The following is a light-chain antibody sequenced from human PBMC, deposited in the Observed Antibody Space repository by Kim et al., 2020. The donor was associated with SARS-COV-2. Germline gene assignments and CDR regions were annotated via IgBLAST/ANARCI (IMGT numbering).Light chain of an antibody. V-gene: IGLV4-69*01. CDR3: QTWGTGIQV. Sequence: ASVQLTCTLSNGPSSCAIGCHQKQAEKGRRYLRRLNSDGSHSRGAGDPDRFSGSNSGAERYLTISCLQSEDEADSYCQTWGTGIQVFGGGTQLTVL. J-gene: IGLJ3*02. CDR2: LNSDGSH. CDR1: NGPSSCA.